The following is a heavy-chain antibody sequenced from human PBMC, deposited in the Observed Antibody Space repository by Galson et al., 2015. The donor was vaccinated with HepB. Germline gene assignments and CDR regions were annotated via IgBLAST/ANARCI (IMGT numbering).Heavy chain of an antibody. Sequence: SLRLSCAASGFTFSSYGMHWVRQAPGKGLEWVAVISYDGSNKYYADSVKGRFTISRDNSKNTLYLQMNSLRAEDTAVYYCAKDRLYGDSFTDYWGQGTLVTVSS. CDR3: AKDRLYGDSFTDY. D-gene: IGHD4-17*01. J-gene: IGHJ4*02. CDR1: GFTFSSYG. CDR2: ISYDGSNK. V-gene: IGHV3-30*18.